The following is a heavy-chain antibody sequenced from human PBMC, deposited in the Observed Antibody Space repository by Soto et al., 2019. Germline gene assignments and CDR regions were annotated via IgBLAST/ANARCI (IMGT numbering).Heavy chain of an antibody. CDR1: GFAFSGCW. CDR2: IKHDGRET. D-gene: IGHD3-22*01. V-gene: IGHV3-7*03. CDR3: ARDPLRYYDSSGTTDY. J-gene: IGHJ4*02. Sequence: GGSLRVCCAASGFAFSGCWMSWVGQGPGKGLVWVGNIKHDGRETYYVASVKGRFTISRDNAKHSLYLQMNSLRAEDTAVYYCARDPLRYYDSSGTTDYWGQGTLVTVSS.